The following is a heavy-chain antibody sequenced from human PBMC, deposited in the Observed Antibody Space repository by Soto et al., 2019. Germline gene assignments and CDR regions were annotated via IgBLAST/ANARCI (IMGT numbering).Heavy chain of an antibody. CDR1: GYSFTDYH. V-gene: IGHV1-2*04. CDR2: INPKSGGT. D-gene: IGHD3-3*01. CDR3: ARASRTIRRITNLGEASPGVVEY. J-gene: IGHJ4*02. Sequence: QVQLVQSGAEVKKPGASVRVSCKASGYSFTDYHIHWVRQAPGQGLEWLGRINPKSGGTSTAQKFQGWVTMTRDRSISTVYMELNRLRSDDTAIYYCARASRTIRRITNLGEASPGVVEYWGQGTLVSVTA.